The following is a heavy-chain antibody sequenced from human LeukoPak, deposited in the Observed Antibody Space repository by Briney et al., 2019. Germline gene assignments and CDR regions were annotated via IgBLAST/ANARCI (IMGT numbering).Heavy chain of an antibody. CDR2: VYYSGST. CDR3: ARASFNVVLGKWFDP. Sequence: SETLSLTCTVSSGSIGSSSNYWGWIRQAPGKGLEWIGNVYYSGSTFYNPSLKSRVTISVDTSKNQISLKLRSVTAAATAIYYCARASFNVVLGKWFDPWGQGTLVTVSS. V-gene: IGHV4-39*01. CDR1: SGSIGSSSNY. J-gene: IGHJ5*02. D-gene: IGHD2-8*01.